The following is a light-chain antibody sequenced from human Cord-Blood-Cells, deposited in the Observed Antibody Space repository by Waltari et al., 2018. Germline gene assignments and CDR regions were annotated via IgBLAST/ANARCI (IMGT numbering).Light chain of an antibody. Sequence: GTSSDVGGYNYVSWYQQHPGKAPKLMIYDVSNRPSGVSNRFSGSKSGNTASLTISGLQAEDEADYYCSSYTSSSSWVFGGGTKLTVL. CDR3: SSYTSSSSWV. J-gene: IGLJ3*02. CDR1: SSDVGGYNY. CDR2: DVS. V-gene: IGLV2-14*04.